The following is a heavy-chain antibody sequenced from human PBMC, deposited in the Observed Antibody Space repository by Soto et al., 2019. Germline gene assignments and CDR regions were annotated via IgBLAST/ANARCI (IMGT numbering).Heavy chain of an antibody. CDR1: GGTFSSYA. D-gene: IGHD3-10*01. CDR2: IIPIFGTA. J-gene: IGHJ6*02. V-gene: IGHV1-69*12. Sequence: QVQLVQSGAEVKKPGSSVKVSCKASGGTFSSYAISWVRQAPGQGLEWMGGIIPIFGTANYAQKFQGRVTIPAXXXTXXAYMELSSLRSEDTAVYYCARGGGSGNYRYYAMDVWGQGTTVTVSS. CDR3: ARGGGSGNYRYYAMDV.